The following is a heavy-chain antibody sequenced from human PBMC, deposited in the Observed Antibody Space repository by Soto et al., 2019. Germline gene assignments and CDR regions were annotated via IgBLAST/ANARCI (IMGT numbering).Heavy chain of an antibody. CDR3: ARDKHTNYVNYLDL. CDR1: GFSFKDYY. Sequence: PGGSLRLSCAASGFSFKDYYMTWMRQTPGKGLEWISTVTSSGGTTYYAASVKGRVTISRDNANNSLYLQKSGLRAEDTALYYSARDKHTNYVNYLDLWGQGTLVTVYS. V-gene: IGHV3-11*01. J-gene: IGHJ4*02. CDR2: VTSSGGTT. D-gene: IGHD3-16*01.